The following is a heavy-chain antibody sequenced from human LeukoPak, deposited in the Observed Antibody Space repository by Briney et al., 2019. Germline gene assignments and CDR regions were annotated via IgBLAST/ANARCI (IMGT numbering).Heavy chain of an antibody. J-gene: IGHJ4*02. D-gene: IGHD6-13*01. Sequence: SQTLSLTCTVSGGSISSGDYYWSWIRQPPGKGLEWIGYIYYSGSTYYNPSLKSRVTISVDTSKNQLSLKLSSVTAADTAVYYCARATVGIAAAGMLRGFYFDYWGQGTLVTVSS. CDR1: GGSISSGDYY. V-gene: IGHV4-30-4*08. CDR2: IYYSGST. CDR3: ARATVGIAAAGMLRGFYFDY.